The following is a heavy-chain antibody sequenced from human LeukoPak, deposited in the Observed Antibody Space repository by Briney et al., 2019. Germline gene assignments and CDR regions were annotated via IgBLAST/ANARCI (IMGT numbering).Heavy chain of an antibody. Sequence: PGGSLRLSXAASGFTFSSYGMHWVCQAPGKGLEWVAFIRYDGSNKYYADSVKGRFTISRDNSKNTLYLQVNSLRAEDTAVYYCAKVLYSSGWHESWFDPWGQGTLVTVSS. V-gene: IGHV3-30*02. D-gene: IGHD6-19*01. J-gene: IGHJ5*02. CDR1: GFTFSSYG. CDR2: IRYDGSNK. CDR3: AKVLYSSGWHESWFDP.